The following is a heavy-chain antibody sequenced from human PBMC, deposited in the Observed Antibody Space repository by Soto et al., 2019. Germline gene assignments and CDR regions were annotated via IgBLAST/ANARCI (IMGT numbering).Heavy chain of an antibody. CDR2: IKQDGSGK. D-gene: IGHD7-27*01. CDR3: ARDSVFSNWGL. V-gene: IGHV3-7*03. J-gene: IGHJ4*02. CDR1: GFTFSSYW. Sequence: GGSLRLSCAASGFTFSSYWMSWVRQAPGKGLEWVANIKQDGSGKYYVDSVKGRFTISRDNAKNSLYLQMNSLRAEDTGVYYCARDSVFSNWGLWGQGTLVTVSS.